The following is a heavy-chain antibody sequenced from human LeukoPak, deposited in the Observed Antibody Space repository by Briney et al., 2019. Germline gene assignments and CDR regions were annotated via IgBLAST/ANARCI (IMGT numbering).Heavy chain of an antibody. CDR1: GGTFSSYA. Sequence: SVKVSCKASGGTFSSYAISWVRQAPGQGLEWMGRIIPILGIANYAQKFQGRVTITADKFTSTAYMELSSLRSEDTAVYYCASTVVVIAISGWFDPWGQGTLVTVSS. V-gene: IGHV1-69*04. CDR3: ASTVVVIAISGWFDP. CDR2: IIPILGIA. J-gene: IGHJ5*02. D-gene: IGHD2-21*01.